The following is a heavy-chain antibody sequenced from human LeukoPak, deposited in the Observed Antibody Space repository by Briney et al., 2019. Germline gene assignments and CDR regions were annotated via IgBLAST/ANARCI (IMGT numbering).Heavy chain of an antibody. J-gene: IGHJ4*02. Sequence: PGGSLRLSCVGYGYSFSTYSMSWVRQGPGKGLEWVSSIYNSGSEVFYADSVKGRFTISRDNSQNTLYLQMNSLRVEDTAIYYCAKDVVPDSGWDIDYWGQGTLVTVPS. D-gene: IGHD6-19*01. CDR2: IYNSGSEV. CDR3: AKDVVPDSGWDIDY. V-gene: IGHV3-23*05. CDR1: GYSFSTYS.